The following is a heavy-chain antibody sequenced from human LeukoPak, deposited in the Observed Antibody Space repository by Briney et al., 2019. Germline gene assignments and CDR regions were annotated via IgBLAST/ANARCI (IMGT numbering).Heavy chain of an antibody. CDR1: GFTFSNFA. D-gene: IGHD2/OR15-2a*01. J-gene: IGHJ5*02. V-gene: IGHV3-23*01. CDR3: AKDLPTWS. Sequence: GSLRLSCAASGFTFSNFAMSWVRQAPGKGLEGISVIVGSGTTTYYAGSVRGRFTISRDNSKKILYLQMNSLRAEDTALYYCAKDLPTWSWGQGTLVTVSS. CDR2: IVGSGTTT.